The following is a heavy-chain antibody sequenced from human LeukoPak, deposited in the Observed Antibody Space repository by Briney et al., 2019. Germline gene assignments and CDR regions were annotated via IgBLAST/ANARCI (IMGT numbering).Heavy chain of an antibody. Sequence: PSETLSLTCLVSGASVSSGSYYWSWIRQPPGKGLEWIGYIYYTGTTRYNPSLKSRVTISVDTSRNQFSLMLTSVTAADTAMYYCARDLRFGEPFDYWGQGTLVTVSS. V-gene: IGHV4-61*01. D-gene: IGHD3-10*01. CDR2: IYYTGTT. CDR1: GASVSSGSYY. J-gene: IGHJ4*02. CDR3: ARDLRFGEPFDY.